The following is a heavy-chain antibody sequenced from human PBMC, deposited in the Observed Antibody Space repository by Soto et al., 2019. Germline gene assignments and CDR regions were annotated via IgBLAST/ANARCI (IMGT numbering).Heavy chain of an antibody. CDR3: AHRHTVEQWLVFDY. CDR1: GFSLSTSGVG. V-gene: IGHV2-5*01. Sequence: SGPTLVKPTQTLTLTCTFSGFSLSTSGVGVGWIRQPPGKALEWLALIYWNDDKRYSPSLKSRLTITKDTSKNQVVLTMTNMDPVDTATYYCAHRHTVEQWLVFDYWGQGTLVTVSS. D-gene: IGHD6-19*01. J-gene: IGHJ4*02. CDR2: IYWNDDK.